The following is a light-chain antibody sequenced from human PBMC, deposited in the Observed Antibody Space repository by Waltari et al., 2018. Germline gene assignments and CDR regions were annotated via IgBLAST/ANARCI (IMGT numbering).Light chain of an antibody. J-gene: IGKJ4*01. CDR2: WAS. V-gene: IGKV4-1*01. Sequence: DIVMTQSPDSLAVSLGERATIHCKSSQSVLYSSNNKNYLAWYQQKPGQPPKRLIYWASTRESGVPDRFSGSGSGTDFTLTISSLQAEDVAVYYCQQYYSTLLTFGGGTKVEIK. CDR3: QQYYSTLLT. CDR1: QSVLYSSNNKNY.